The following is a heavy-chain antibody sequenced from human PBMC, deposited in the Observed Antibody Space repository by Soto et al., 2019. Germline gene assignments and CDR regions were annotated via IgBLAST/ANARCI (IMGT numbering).Heavy chain of an antibody. CDR1: GLTFSENG. CDR2: IWFDGSAQ. D-gene: IGHD4-4*01. V-gene: IGHV3-33*01. Sequence: QVQLVESGGGVVQPGRSLRLSCAASGLTFSENGMHWVRPAPGKRLEWVALIWFDGSAQQYADSVKGRFTISRDNSKNTLYLQMDTLRVEDTAVYYCASQSYSRPMDVWGQGTTVTVSS. J-gene: IGHJ6*02. CDR3: ASQSYSRPMDV.